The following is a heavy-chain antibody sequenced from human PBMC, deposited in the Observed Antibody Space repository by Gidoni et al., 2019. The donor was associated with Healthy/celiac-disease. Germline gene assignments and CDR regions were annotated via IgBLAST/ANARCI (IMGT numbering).Heavy chain of an antibody. CDR3: ARPRGSHTRGYFDY. Sequence: QLQLQESGPGLVKPSETLSLTCTVSGGSISSSSYYWGWIRQPPGKGLEWIGSIYYSGSTYYNPSLKSRVTISVDTSKNQFSLKLSSVTAADTAVYYCARPRGSHTRGYFDYWGQGTLVTVSS. CDR1: GGSISSSSYY. D-gene: IGHD2-15*01. J-gene: IGHJ4*02. CDR2: IYYSGST. V-gene: IGHV4-39*01.